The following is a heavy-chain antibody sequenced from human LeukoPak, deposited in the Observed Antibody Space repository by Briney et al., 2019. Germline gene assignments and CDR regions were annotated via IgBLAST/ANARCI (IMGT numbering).Heavy chain of an antibody. D-gene: IGHD3-10*01. CDR1: GASISSYY. J-gene: IGHJ6*03. Sequence: PSETLSLTCTVSGASISSYYWSWIRQPAGKGLEWIGRIYTSGSTNYNPSLKSRVTISVDTSKNQFSLKLSSVTAADTAVYYCARHGYTMVRGVRLYYYYMDVWGKGTTVTISS. V-gene: IGHV4-4*07. CDR3: ARHGYTMVRGVRLYYYYMDV. CDR2: IYTSGST.